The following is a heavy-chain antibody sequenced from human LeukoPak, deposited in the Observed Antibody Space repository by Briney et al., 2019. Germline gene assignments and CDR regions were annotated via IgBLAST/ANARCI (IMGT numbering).Heavy chain of an antibody. V-gene: IGHV4-34*01. D-gene: IGHD2-21*01. CDR2: INHSGST. Sequence: KPSETLSLTCAVYGGSFSGYYWSWIRQPPGKGLEWIGEINHSGSTNYNPSLKSRVTISVDTSKNQFSLKLSSVTAADTAVYYCARERGVSHPFDYWGQGTPVTVSS. CDR1: GGSFSGYY. J-gene: IGHJ4*02. CDR3: ARERGVSHPFDY.